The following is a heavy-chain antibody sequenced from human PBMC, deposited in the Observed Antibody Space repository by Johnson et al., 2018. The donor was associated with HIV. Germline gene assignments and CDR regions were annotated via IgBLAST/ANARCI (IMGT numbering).Heavy chain of an antibody. Sequence: VQLVESGGGVVQPGGSLRLSCAASGFTFSNFAMHWVRQAPGKGLEWVAVTSYDGSNKYYGDSVKGRFTISRDNAENSLFLQIHSLRAEDTAVYYCVRDPGWGALDIWGHGTMVTVSS. CDR2: TSYDGSNK. CDR3: VRDPGWGALDI. D-gene: IGHD1-26*01. J-gene: IGHJ3*02. V-gene: IGHV3-30*19. CDR1: GFTFSNFA.